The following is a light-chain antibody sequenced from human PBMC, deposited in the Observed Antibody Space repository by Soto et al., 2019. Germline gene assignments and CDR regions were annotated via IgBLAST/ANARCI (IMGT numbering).Light chain of an antibody. CDR1: YSNIGSNT. CDR2: NNN. CDR3: AARDDSLNAWV. V-gene: IGLV1-44*01. J-gene: IGLJ3*02. Sequence: QSVLTQPPSASGTPGQRVTISCSGSYSNIGSNTVNWYQQLPGTTPKLLIYNNNQRPSGVPDRLSGSKSGTSASLAISGLQSEDEADYYCAARDDSLNAWVFGGGTQLTVL.